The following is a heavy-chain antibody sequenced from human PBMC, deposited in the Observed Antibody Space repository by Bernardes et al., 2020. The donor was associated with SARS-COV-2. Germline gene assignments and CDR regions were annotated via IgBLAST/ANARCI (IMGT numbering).Heavy chain of an antibody. CDR3: ARAGLGVVVVAATYYYYYGMDV. J-gene: IGHJ6*02. D-gene: IGHD2-15*01. V-gene: IGHV3-7*01. CDR2: IKQDGSEK. CDR1: GFTFSSYW. Sequence: SLRLSCAASGFTFSSYWMSWVRQAPGTGLEWVANIKQDGSEKYYVDSVKGRFTISRDNAKNSLYLQMNSLRAEDTAVYYCARAGLGVVVVAATYYYYYGMDVWGQGTTVTVSS.